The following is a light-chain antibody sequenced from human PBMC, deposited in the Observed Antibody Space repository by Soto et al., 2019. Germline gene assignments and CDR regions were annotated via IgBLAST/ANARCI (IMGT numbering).Light chain of an antibody. CDR2: GAS. Sequence: EIVMTQSPATLSVSTGGRATLSCRVSQSVSSNLAWYQQKPGQAPRLLISGASTRATGIQARFSGSGSGTEFTLTISSLQSEDFAVYYCQQYNYWPYTFGQGTKLEIK. CDR1: QSVSSN. CDR3: QQYNYWPYT. V-gene: IGKV3-15*01. J-gene: IGKJ2*01.